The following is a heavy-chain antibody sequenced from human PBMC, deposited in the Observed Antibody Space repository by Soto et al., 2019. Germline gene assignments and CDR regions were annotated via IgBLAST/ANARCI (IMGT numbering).Heavy chain of an antibody. CDR3: ARGRATFYYYDSSGYHDY. J-gene: IGHJ4*02. CDR2: INHSGST. CDR1: GESFSGYY. V-gene: IGHV4-34*01. Sequence: LSLTCAVYGESFSGYYWSWIRQPPGKGLEWIGEINHSGSTNYNPSLKSRVTISVDTSKNQFSLKLSSVTAADTAVYYCARGRATFYYYDSSGYHDYWGQGTLVTVSS. D-gene: IGHD3-22*01.